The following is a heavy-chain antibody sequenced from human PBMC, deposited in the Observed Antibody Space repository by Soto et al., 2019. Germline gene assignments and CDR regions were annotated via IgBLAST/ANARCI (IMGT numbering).Heavy chain of an antibody. D-gene: IGHD6-13*01. CDR1: GGSFSGYY. CDR2: INHSGST. J-gene: IGHJ4*02. Sequence: QVQLQQWGAGLLKPSETLSLTCAVYGGSFSGYYWSWIRQPPGKGLEWIGEINHSGSTNYNPSLKSRVTISVDTSKNQCTLKLSSVTAADTAVYYCARGTGLIAAAAAFDYWGQGTLVTVSS. V-gene: IGHV4-34*01. CDR3: ARGTGLIAAAAAFDY.